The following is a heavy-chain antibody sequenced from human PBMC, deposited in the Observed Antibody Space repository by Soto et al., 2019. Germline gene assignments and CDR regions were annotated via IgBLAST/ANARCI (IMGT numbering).Heavy chain of an antibody. V-gene: IGHV4-34*01. D-gene: IGHD3-9*01. CDR1: GGSFSGYY. Sequence: SETLSLTCAVYGGSFSGYYWSCIRQPPXKGLEWIGEINHSGSTNYNPSLKSRVTISVDTSKNQFSLKLSSVTAADTAVYYCARGRSRRMRYFAWLSNSRPQFDYWGQGTLVTLCS. CDR2: INHSGST. CDR3: ARGRSRRMRYFAWLSNSRPQFDY. J-gene: IGHJ4*02.